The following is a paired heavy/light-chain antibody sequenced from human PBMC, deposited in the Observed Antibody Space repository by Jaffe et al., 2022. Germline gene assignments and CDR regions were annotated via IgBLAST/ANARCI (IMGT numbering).Light chain of an antibody. Sequence: SYELTQPPSVSVSPGQTASITCSGDKLGDKYACWYQQKPGQSPVLVIYQDSKRPSGIPERFSGSNSGNTATLTISGTQAMDEADYYCQAWDSSTPLYVFGTGTKVTVL. CDR3: QAWDSSTPLYV. CDR2: QDS. CDR1: KLGDKY. V-gene: IGLV3-1*01. J-gene: IGLJ1*01.
Heavy chain of an antibody. V-gene: IGHV4-61*02. CDR1: GGSISSGSYY. J-gene: IGHJ6*03. CDR3: ARDVYYYDSSGYYYVHNYYYYMDV. CDR2: IYTSGST. Sequence: QVQLQESGPGLVKPSQTLSLTCTVSGGSISSGSYYWSWIRQPAGKGLEWIGRIYTSGSTNYNPSLKSRVTISVDTSKNQFSLKLSSVTAADTAVYYCARDVYYYDSSGYYYVHNYYYYMDVWGKGTTVTVSS. D-gene: IGHD3-22*01.